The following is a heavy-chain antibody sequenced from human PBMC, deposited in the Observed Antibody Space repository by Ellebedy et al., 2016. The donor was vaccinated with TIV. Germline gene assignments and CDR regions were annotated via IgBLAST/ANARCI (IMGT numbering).Heavy chain of an antibody. CDR2: IKQDGSEK. J-gene: IGHJ4*02. Sequence: GESLKISCAASGFTFSIYWMSWVRQAPGKGLEWVANIKQDGSEKYYVDSVKGRFTISRDNAKNSLYLQMNSLRAEDTAVYYCAINYDSSGYYSFDYWGQGTLVTVSS. V-gene: IGHV3-7*01. D-gene: IGHD3-22*01. CDR1: GFTFSIYW. CDR3: AINYDSSGYYSFDY.